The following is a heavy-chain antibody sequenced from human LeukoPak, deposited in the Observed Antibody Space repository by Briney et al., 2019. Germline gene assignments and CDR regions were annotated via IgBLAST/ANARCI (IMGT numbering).Heavy chain of an antibody. J-gene: IGHJ6*04. Sequence: SETLSLTCAVSGYSISSSYYWGWIRQPPGKGLEWIGSIYYSGSTYYNPSLKSRVTISVDTSKNQFSLKLSSVTAADTAVYYCASGNAITMVRGVIIDSVDVWGKGTTVTVSS. CDR2: IYYSGST. D-gene: IGHD3-10*01. V-gene: IGHV4-38-2*01. CDR1: GYSISSSYY. CDR3: ASGNAITMVRGVIIDSVDV.